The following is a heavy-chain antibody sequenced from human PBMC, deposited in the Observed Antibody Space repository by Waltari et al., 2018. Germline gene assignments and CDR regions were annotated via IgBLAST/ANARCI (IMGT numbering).Heavy chain of an antibody. D-gene: IGHD6-19*01. CDR1: GGSISSSSYS. CDR2: IYYSGST. Sequence: QLQLQESGPGLVKPSETLSLTCTVSGGSISSSSYSWGWIRQPPGKGLEWIGSIYYSGSTYYNPSLKSRVTISVDTSKNQFSLKLSSVTAADTAVYYCARDPRSGWSNLVWFDPWGQGTLVTVSS. V-gene: IGHV4-39*07. CDR3: ARDPRSGWSNLVWFDP. J-gene: IGHJ5*02.